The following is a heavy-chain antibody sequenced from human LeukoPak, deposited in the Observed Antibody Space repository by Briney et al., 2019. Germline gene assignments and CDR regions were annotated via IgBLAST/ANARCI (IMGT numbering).Heavy chain of an antibody. CDR2: LSSSSDYI. J-gene: IGHJ4*02. CDR3: AREVNCAGTTCHFDF. CDR1: GFTFSSYR. V-gene: IGHV3-21*01. Sequence: GGSLRLSRAASGFTFSSYRVTCVRQAPGKGLEWVSSLSSSSDYIYYADSVKGRFTISRDNAKNSLYLQMNSLTVADTAVYYCAREVNCAGTTCHFDFWGQGTLVTVSS. D-gene: IGHD2-21*01.